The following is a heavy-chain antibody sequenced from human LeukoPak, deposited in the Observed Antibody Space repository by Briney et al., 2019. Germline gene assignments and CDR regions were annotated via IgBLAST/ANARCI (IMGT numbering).Heavy chain of an antibody. V-gene: IGHV4-39*01. D-gene: IGHD2-2*01. CDR1: GGSISSSYYY. CDR2: IYYSGST. J-gene: IGHJ5*02. CDR3: ARGLNRYQLLGWFDP. Sequence: SETLSLTCTVSGGSISSSYYYWGWIRQPPGKGLEWIGSIYYSGSTYYNPSLKSRVTISVDTSKNQFSLKLSSVTAADTAVYYCARGLNRYQLLGWFDPWGQGTLVTVSS.